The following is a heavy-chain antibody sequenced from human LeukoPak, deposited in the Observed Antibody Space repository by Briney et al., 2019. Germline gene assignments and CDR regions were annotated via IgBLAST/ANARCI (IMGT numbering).Heavy chain of an antibody. CDR1: GFTFSISS. D-gene: IGHD2-2*01. Sequence: GGSLRLSCAASGFTFSISSMNWVRQPPGKRLEWVSSISSSSSYIYYADSVKGRFTISRDNAKDSLYLQMNSLRGEDTAVYYCGREGGVVPGATLDYWGRGTLVSVSS. V-gene: IGHV3-21*01. CDR2: ISSSSSYI. CDR3: GREGGVVPGATLDY. J-gene: IGHJ4*02.